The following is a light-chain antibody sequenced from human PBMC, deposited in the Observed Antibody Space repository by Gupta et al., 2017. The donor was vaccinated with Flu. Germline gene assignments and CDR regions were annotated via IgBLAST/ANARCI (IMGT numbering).Light chain of an antibody. CDR3: QYYNSYWGT. CDR1: QSINNW. J-gene: IGKJ1*01. Sequence: DIQMTQSHSTLSASVGDRVTITCRASQSINNWLAWYQQKPGKAPNPLIAMASRLESGVPSRFSGSGSGTEFTLTISSLQPCYFATYSCQYYNSYWGTFGQGTKVEIK. V-gene: IGKV1-5*03. CDR2: MAS.